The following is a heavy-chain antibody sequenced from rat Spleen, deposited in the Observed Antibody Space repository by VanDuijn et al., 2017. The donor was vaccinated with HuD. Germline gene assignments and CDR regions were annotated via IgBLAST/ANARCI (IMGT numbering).Heavy chain of an antibody. Sequence: QAQLKESGPGLVQPSQTLSLTCTVSGLSLTSHNVHWVRPPPGKGLEWMGRTQRGGSTEYNSALNSRLSISRDTAKSQVFLKMNSLQTEDTASYFWTRPNNPYWYFDFWGPGTMVTVSS. V-gene: IGHV2-1*01. D-gene: IGHD1-10*01. J-gene: IGHJ1*01. CDR2: TQRGGST. CDR3: TRPNNPYWYFDF. CDR1: GLSLTSHN.